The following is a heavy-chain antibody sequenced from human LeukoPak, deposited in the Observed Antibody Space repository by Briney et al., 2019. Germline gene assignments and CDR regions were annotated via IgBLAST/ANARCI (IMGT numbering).Heavy chain of an antibody. Sequence: ASVTVSCKASGYTFTSYGIRWVRQAPGQGVEGMGWISAYNSNTNYAQKLQGRVTMTTDTSTSTAYMELRSLRSDDTAVYYCARDHYSGSYGEDAFDIWGQGTMVTVSS. J-gene: IGHJ3*02. D-gene: IGHD1-26*01. CDR2: ISAYNSNT. CDR1: GYTFTSYG. CDR3: ARDHYSGSYGEDAFDI. V-gene: IGHV1-18*01.